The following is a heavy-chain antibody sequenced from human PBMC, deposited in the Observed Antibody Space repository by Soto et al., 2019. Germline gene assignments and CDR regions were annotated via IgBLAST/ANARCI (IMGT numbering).Heavy chain of an antibody. V-gene: IGHV3-11*04. Sequence: GSLILSCYGSCFTFSDYYMTWFLQAPGKGLECVSYISGGGTFAVYADSFMGRFTILRDNAKSSVYLQITSLRADDSSVYYCARGHTTVRRAYFDYWGQGTVVTVSS. CDR2: ISGGGTFA. J-gene: IGHJ4*02. D-gene: IGHD4-17*01. CDR3: ARGHTTVRRAYFDY. CDR1: CFTFSDYY.